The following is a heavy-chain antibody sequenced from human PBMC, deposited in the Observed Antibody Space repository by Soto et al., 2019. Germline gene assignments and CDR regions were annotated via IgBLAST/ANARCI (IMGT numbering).Heavy chain of an antibody. CDR1: GYTFTSYG. Sequence: QVQLVQSGAEVKKPGASVKVSCKASGYTFTSYGISWVRQAPGQGLEWMGWISAYNGNTNYAQKLQGRVTMTTDTSTSPAHMELRSLRSDDTAVYYCARAADYGSGSYPFDPWGQGTLVTVSS. CDR2: ISAYNGNT. D-gene: IGHD3-10*01. J-gene: IGHJ5*02. CDR3: ARAADYGSGSYPFDP. V-gene: IGHV1-18*04.